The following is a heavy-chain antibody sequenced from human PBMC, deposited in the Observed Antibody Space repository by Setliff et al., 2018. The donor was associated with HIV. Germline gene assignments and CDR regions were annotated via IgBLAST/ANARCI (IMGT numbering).Heavy chain of an antibody. D-gene: IGHD6-13*01. CDR1: GFSFSSYG. Sequence: GGSLRLSCAASGFSFSSYGMNWVRQAPGKGLEWVAVIWYDGSHEYYADSVKGRFTISRDDSKNTLYLHTNSLRPEDTAVYYCAKDYWSYSSSWYYFDSWGQGTLVTVSS. V-gene: IGHV3-33*06. J-gene: IGHJ4*02. CDR3: AKDYWSYSSSWYYFDS. CDR2: IWYDGSHE.